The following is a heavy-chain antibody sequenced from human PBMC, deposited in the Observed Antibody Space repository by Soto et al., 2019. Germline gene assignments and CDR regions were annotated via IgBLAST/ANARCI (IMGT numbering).Heavy chain of an antibody. D-gene: IGHD1-26*01. J-gene: IGHJ4*02. CDR1: GFTFSTYN. Sequence: EVLLVESGGGLVKPGGSLRLSCAASGFTFSTYNMNWVRQAPGKGLEWVSSINGRGNYIYYTDAVKGRFTISRDNAKTSLYLQMNSLRAEDTAVYYCAREDGIVGATSAFDYWAREPWSPSHQ. CDR3: AREDGIVGATSAFDY. CDR2: INGRGNYI. V-gene: IGHV3-21*01.